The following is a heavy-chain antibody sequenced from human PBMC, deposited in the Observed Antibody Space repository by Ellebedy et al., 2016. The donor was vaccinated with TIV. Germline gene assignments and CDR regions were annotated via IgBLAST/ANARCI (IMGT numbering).Heavy chain of an antibody. CDR1: GHTFTSYG. Sequence: ASVKVSCXASGHTFTSYGIHWVRQAPGQRLEWMGWINTGNGNTKYSQKLQGRVTITWDTSASTAYMELSSLTSEDTAIYYCATRKWLDPLDVWGQGTTVTVSS. V-gene: IGHV1-3*04. J-gene: IGHJ6*02. D-gene: IGHD6-19*01. CDR3: ATRKWLDPLDV. CDR2: INTGNGNT.